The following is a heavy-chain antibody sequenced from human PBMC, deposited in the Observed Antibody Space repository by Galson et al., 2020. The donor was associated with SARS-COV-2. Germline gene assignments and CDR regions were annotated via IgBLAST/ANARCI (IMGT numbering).Heavy chain of an antibody. CDR3: ARGLCGGDCYED. CDR1: GLTFTDYF. D-gene: IGHD2-21*02. CDR2: IGGSSSPI. J-gene: IGHJ4*02. Sequence: GGSLRLSCAASGLTFTDYFMNWVRQAPGKGLEWVSAIGGSSSPIYYADSIKGRFTISRDNAKNSVYLQMNSLRAEDTAVYYCARGLCGGDCYEDWGQGTLVTVSS. V-gene: IGHV3-21*01.